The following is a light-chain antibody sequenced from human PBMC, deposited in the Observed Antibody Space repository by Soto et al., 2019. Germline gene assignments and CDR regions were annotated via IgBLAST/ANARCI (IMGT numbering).Light chain of an antibody. CDR2: GAS. J-gene: IGKJ1*01. CDR3: QQYGSSSWT. Sequence: EIVLTQSPGTLSLSPGDRATLSCRASQSVNSNYVAWFQQKVGQAPRLLIYGASSRATGIPDRFSGSGSGTDFTLTISRLEPEDFAVYYCQQYGSSSWTFGQGTKVEIK. CDR1: QSVNSNY. V-gene: IGKV3-20*01.